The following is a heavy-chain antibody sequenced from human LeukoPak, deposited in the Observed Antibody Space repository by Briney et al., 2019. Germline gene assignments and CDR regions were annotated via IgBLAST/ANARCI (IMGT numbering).Heavy chain of an antibody. CDR3: AKNWVASSWFNWFDP. Sequence: PGGSLRLSCAASGFTFSSYAMSWVRQAPGKGLEWISAISGSGGSTHYADSVKGRFTISRDNSKNTLYLQMISLRAEDTAVYYCAKNWVASSWFNWFDPWGQGTLVTVSS. J-gene: IGHJ5*02. CDR1: GFTFSSYA. CDR2: ISGSGGST. V-gene: IGHV3-23*01. D-gene: IGHD6-13*01.